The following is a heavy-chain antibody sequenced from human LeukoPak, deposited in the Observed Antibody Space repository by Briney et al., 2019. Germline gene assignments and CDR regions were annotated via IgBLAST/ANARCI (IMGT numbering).Heavy chain of an antibody. CDR2: IIPIFGTA. D-gene: IGHD3-9*01. CDR1: GGTFSIYA. CDR3: AREESEGYDILTGYSMDV. V-gene: IGHV1-69*13. J-gene: IGHJ6*02. Sequence: SVNVSCKASGGTFSIYAISWVRQAPGQGLEWMGGIIPIFGTANYAQKFQGRVTITADESTSTAYMELSSLRSEDTAVYYCAREESEGYDILTGYSMDVWGQGTTVTVSS.